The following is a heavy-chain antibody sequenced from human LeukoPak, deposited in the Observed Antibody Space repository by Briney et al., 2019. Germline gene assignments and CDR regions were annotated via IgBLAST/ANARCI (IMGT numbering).Heavy chain of an antibody. CDR2: IYYSGST. J-gene: IGHJ5*02. Sequence: SETLSLTCTVSGGSISSSSYYWGWIRQPPGKGLEWIGSIYYSGSTYYNPSLKSRVTISLDTSRNQFSLKLNSVTAADTAVYYCARVTDWFDPWGQGTLVTVSS. CDR1: GGSISSSSYY. V-gene: IGHV4-39*07. D-gene: IGHD3-16*01. CDR3: ARVTDWFDP.